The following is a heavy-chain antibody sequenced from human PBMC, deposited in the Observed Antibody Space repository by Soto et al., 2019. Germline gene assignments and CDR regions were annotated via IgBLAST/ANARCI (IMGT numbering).Heavy chain of an antibody. J-gene: IGHJ4*02. Sequence: QVQLVESGGGVVQPGRSLRLSCATSGFTFSTYGMHWVGQAPGKGLEWVEGISSDGSNKYQADSVKGRFTISRDTSNNTLYLQMNSLRAEDTAVYYCAKAKYSGSSYFDYWGQGTLVTVSS. CDR3: AKAKYSGSSYFDY. V-gene: IGHV3-30*18. CDR1: GFTFSTYG. D-gene: IGHD1-26*01. CDR2: ISSDGSNK.